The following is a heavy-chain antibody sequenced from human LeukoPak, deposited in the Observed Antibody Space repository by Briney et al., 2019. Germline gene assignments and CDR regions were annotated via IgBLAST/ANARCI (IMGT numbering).Heavy chain of an antibody. CDR3: ARGTLIQLWLIDY. V-gene: IGHV3-48*01. Sequence: DSVKGRFTISRDNAKNSLFLQMNSLRAEDTAVYYCARGTLIQLWLIDYWGQGTLVTVSS. D-gene: IGHD5-18*01. J-gene: IGHJ4*02.